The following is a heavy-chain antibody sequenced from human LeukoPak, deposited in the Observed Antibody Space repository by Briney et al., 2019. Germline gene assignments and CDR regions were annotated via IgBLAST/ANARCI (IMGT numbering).Heavy chain of an antibody. J-gene: IGHJ1*01. V-gene: IGHV3-11*04. Sequence: GGSLRLSCAASGFTFSDYYMSWIRQAPGKGLEWVSYISSSGSTIYYADSVKGRFTISRDNAKNSLYLQMNSLRAEDTAVYYCARDPAAAGTPAEYFQHWGQGTLVTVSS. D-gene: IGHD6-13*01. CDR3: ARDPAAAGTPAEYFQH. CDR2: ISSSGSTI. CDR1: GFTFSDYY.